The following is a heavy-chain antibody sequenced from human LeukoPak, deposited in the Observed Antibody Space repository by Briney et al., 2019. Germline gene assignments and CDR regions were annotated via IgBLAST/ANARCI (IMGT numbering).Heavy chain of an antibody. Sequence: GASVKVSCKASGYTFTGYYMHWVRQAPGQGLEWMGWINPNSGGTNYAQKFQGRVTMTRDTSISTAYMELSRLRSDDTAVYYCARGESSGWHAYYYYYYMDVWGKGTTVTVSS. CDR1: GYTFTGYY. CDR3: ARGESSGWHAYYYYYYMDV. D-gene: IGHD6-19*01. CDR2: INPNSGGT. J-gene: IGHJ6*03. V-gene: IGHV1-2*02.